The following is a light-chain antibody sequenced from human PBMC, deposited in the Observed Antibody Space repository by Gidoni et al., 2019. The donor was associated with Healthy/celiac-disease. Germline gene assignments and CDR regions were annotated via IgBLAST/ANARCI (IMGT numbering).Light chain of an antibody. CDR1: QSISSY. V-gene: IGKV1-39*01. J-gene: IGKJ2*01. CDR3: QQSYRTPYT. Sequence: DIQMTQSPSSLSASVGDRVTITCRASQSISSYLNWYQQKPGKAPKLLIYAASSLQSGVPSRFSGSGSGTDFTLTISSLQPEDFATYYCQQSYRTPYTFXQXTKLXI. CDR2: AAS.